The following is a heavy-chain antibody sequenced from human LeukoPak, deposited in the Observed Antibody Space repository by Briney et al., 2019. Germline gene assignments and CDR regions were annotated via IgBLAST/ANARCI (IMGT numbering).Heavy chain of an antibody. J-gene: IGHJ5*02. V-gene: IGHV4-30-4*01. CDR2: IYYSGST. CDR3: ARGSGEDTAMVRVPWFDP. CDR1: GGSISSGDYY. D-gene: IGHD5-18*01. Sequence: SQTLSLTCTVSGGSISSGDYYWSWIRQPPGKGLEWIGYIYYSGSTYYNPSLKSRVTISVDTSKNQFSLKLSSVTAADTAVYYCARGSGEDTAMVRVPWFDPWGQGTLVTVSS.